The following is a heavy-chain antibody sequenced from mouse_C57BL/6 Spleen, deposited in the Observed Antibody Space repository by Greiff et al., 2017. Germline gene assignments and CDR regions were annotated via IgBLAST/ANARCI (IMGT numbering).Heavy chain of an antibody. CDR1: GYTFTSYG. V-gene: IGHV1-81*01. CDR2: IYPRSGNT. J-gene: IGHJ2*01. D-gene: IGHD1-1*01. CDR3: ARRDYGRGEDYFDY. Sequence: QVQLQQSGAELARPGASVKLSCKASGYTFTSYGISWVKQRTGQGLEWIGEIYPRSGNTYYNEKFKGKATLTADKSSSTAYMELRSLTSEDSAVXFCARRDYGRGEDYFDYWGQGTTLTVSS.